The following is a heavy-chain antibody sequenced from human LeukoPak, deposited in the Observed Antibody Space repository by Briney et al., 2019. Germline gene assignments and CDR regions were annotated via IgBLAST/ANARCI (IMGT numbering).Heavy chain of an antibody. CDR3: ARVGIAAAGTAFDI. J-gene: IGHJ3*02. V-gene: IGHV3-30*02. Sequence: GGSLRLSCAASGFTFSSYGMHWVRQAPGKGLEWVAFIRYDGSNKYYADSVKGRFTISRDNSKNTLYLQMNSLRAEDTAVYYCARVGIAAAGTAFDIWGQGTMVTVSS. CDR2: IRYDGSNK. D-gene: IGHD6-13*01. CDR1: GFTFSSYG.